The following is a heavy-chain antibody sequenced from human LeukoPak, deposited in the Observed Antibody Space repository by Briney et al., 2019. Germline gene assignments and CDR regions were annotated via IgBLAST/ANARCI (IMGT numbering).Heavy chain of an antibody. D-gene: IGHD3-22*01. Sequence: GGSLRLSCAASGFTLKSYAMHWFRQAPGKGLEWVATISDDGSYKYYADSVKGRFTISGDNSGNTLYLQMNSLRAEDTAVYYCARRGDYYDSSGYPGYWGQGTLVTVSS. J-gene: IGHJ4*02. V-gene: IGHV3-30-3*01. CDR1: GFTLKSYA. CDR3: ARRGDYYDSSGYPGY. CDR2: ISDDGSYK.